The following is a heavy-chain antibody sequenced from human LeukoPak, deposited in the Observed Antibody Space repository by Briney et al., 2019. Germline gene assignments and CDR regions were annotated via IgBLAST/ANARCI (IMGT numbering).Heavy chain of an antibody. V-gene: IGHV3-21*01. J-gene: IGHJ3*02. CDR1: GFTFSSYS. Sequence: GGSLRLSCAASGFTFSSYSMNWVRQAPGKGLEWVSSISSSSSYIYYADSVKGRFTISRDNAKNSLYLQMNSLRAEDTAVYYCARGPNPMVWFGELRLGGDAFDIWGQGTMVTVSS. CDR3: ARGPNPMVWFGELRLGGDAFDI. CDR2: ISSSSSYI. D-gene: IGHD3-10*01.